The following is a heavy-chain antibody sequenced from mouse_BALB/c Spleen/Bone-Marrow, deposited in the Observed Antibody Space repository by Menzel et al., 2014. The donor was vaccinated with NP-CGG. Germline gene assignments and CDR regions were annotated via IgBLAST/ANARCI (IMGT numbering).Heavy chain of an antibody. CDR2: IDTSDSYT. CDR3: ARSDYRYDSLAY. J-gene: IGHJ3*01. D-gene: IGHD2-14*01. CDR1: GHTFTDYW. Sequence: QVQLQQSGAELVMPGALVKMSCKASGHTFTDYWMHWVKQRPGQGLEWIGAIDTSDSYTSYNQKFKGKATLTVDESSNTAYMQLSSLTSEDSAVYYCARSDYRYDSLAYWGQGTLVTVSA. V-gene: IGHV1-69*01.